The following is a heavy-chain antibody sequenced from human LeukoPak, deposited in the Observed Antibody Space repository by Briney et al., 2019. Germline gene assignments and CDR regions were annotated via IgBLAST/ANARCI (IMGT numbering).Heavy chain of an antibody. D-gene: IGHD3-9*01. CDR2: IRYDGSNK. CDR3: AKASLRYFDWSHGAFDI. CDR1: GFTFSNYG. J-gene: IGHJ3*02. V-gene: IGHV3-30*02. Sequence: GRSLRLSCTASGFTFSNYGMHWVRQAPGKGLEWVAFIRYDGSNKYYADSVKGRFTISRDNSKNTLYLQMNSLRAEDTAVYYCAKASLRYFDWSHGAFDIWGQGTMVTVSS.